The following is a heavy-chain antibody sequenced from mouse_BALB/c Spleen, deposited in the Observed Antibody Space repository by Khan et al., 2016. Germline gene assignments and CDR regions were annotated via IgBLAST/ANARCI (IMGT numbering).Heavy chain of an antibody. CDR3: AADDSFAY. D-gene: IGHD2-13*01. CDR2: IYWDDDK. V-gene: IGHV8-12*01. Sequence: QVTLKESGPGILQPSQTLSLTCSFSGCSLSTSGMGVSWIRQPSGKGLEWLAHIYWDDDKRYNPSLKSRLTISKDTSSNQVFLKITSVDTAVTATYYCAADDSFAYWGQGTLVTVSA. J-gene: IGHJ3*01. CDR1: GCSLSTSGMG.